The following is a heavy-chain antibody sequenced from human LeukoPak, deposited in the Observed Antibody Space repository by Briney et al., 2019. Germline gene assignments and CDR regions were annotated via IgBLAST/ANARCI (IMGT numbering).Heavy chain of an antibody. J-gene: IGHJ3*02. Sequence: GGSLRLSCAASGFTFSSYSMNWVRQAPGKGLEWVSYISSSSSTIYYADSVKGRFTISRDNAKNSLYLQMNSLRDEDTAVYYCARDKGYSSSWYSDAFDIWGQGTMVTVSS. CDR2: ISSSSSTI. V-gene: IGHV3-48*02. CDR3: ARDKGYSSSWYSDAFDI. D-gene: IGHD6-13*01. CDR1: GFTFSSYS.